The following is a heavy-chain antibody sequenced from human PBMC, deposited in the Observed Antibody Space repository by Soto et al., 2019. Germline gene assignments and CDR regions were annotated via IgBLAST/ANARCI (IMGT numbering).Heavy chain of an antibody. J-gene: IGHJ5*01. CDR3: ARGRYCLTGRCFPNWFDS. V-gene: IGHV4-30-4*01. D-gene: IGHD2-15*01. CDR1: GDSISTVDYF. CDR2: IYKSATT. Sequence: LSLTCSVSGDSISTVDYFWTWIRQPPGQALEYIGYIYKSATTYYNPSFESRVAISLDTSKSQFSLNVTSVTAADTAVYFCARGRYCLTGRCFPNWFDSWGQGTLVTVSS.